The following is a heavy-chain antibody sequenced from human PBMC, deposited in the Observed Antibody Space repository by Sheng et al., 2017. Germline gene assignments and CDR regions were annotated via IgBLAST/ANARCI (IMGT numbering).Heavy chain of an antibody. Sequence: QVQLQQWGAGLLKPSETLSLTCAVYGGSFSGYYWSWIRQPPGKGLEWIGEINHSGSTNYNPSLKSRVTISVDTSKNQFSLKLSSVTAADTAVYYCASRAGYCSGGSYYSIGPAFDYWGQGTLVTVSS. CDR3: ASRAGYCSGGSYYSIGPAFDY. CDR2: INHSGST. CDR1: GGSFSGYY. V-gene: IGHV4-34*01. D-gene: IGHD2-15*01. J-gene: IGHJ4*02.